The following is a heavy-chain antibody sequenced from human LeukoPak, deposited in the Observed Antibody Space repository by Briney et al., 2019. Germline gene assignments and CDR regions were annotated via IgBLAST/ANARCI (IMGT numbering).Heavy chain of an antibody. CDR1: GFTFSSYA. CDR3: AKDRLTPYYFDY. Sequence: TGGSLRLSCAASGFTFSSYAMHWVRQAPGKGLEWVAVISYDGSNKYYADSVKGRFTISRDNSKNTLYLQMNSLRAEDTAVYYCAKDRLTPYYFDYWGQGTLVTVSS. D-gene: IGHD6-19*01. J-gene: IGHJ4*02. CDR2: ISYDGSNK. V-gene: IGHV3-30-3*01.